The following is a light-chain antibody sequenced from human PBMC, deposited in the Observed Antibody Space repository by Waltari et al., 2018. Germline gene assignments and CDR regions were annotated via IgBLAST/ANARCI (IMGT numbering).Light chain of an antibody. CDR3: YAAADNNLGV. CDR2: RDT. Sequence: SFELTQTSSLSLSPGQPVRISCSGDVLANQYARWFQQKPGQAPVLIIFRDTERPSGIPERFSGSSSGTTATLIIRGAQVEDEGDYYCYAAADNNLGVFGGGTKVTVL. V-gene: IGLV3-27*01. J-gene: IGLJ2*01. CDR1: VLANQY.